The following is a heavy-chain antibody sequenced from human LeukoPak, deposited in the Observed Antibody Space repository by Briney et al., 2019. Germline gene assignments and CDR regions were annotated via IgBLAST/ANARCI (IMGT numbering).Heavy chain of an antibody. V-gene: IGHV3-30-3*01. J-gene: IGHJ6*02. Sequence: GGSLRLSCAASGFTSSNYAMHWVRQAPGKGLEWVAFISSDESDIYYADSVKGRFTISRDNSKNTLYLQMNSLRAEDTAVYYCARDISGWYSGGYFRMDVWGQGTTVTVSS. CDR1: GFTSSNYA. CDR3: ARDISGWYSGGYFRMDV. CDR2: ISSDESDI. D-gene: IGHD6-19*01.